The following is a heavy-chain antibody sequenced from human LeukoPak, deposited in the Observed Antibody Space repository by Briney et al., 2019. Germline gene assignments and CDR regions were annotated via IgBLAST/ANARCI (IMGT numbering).Heavy chain of an antibody. D-gene: IGHD6-6*01. CDR3: AGSIAARLDY. CDR2: IYYSGST. V-gene: IGHV4-59*12. CDR1: GGSISRYY. J-gene: IGHJ4*02. Sequence: KTSETLSLTCTVSGGSISRYYWSWLRQPPGQGLEWIGYIYYSGSTNYNPSLKSRVTISVDTSKNQFSLKLSSVTAADTAVYYCAGSIAARLDYWGQGTLVTVSS.